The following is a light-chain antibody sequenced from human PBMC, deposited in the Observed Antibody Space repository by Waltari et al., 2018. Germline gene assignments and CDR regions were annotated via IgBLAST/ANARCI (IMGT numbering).Light chain of an antibody. CDR3: ATWDSRLSVVV. CDR1: SPNIGKND. Sequence: QSVLPQPPSVSAAPGQKVNIPSPGSSPNIGKNDVPWYQQFPGPAPKFLITDNNKRPFGIPDRFSGSKSGTSATLGITGLQTGDEADYYCATWDSRLSVVVFGGGTKVTVL. V-gene: IGLV1-51*01. J-gene: IGLJ3*02. CDR2: DNN.